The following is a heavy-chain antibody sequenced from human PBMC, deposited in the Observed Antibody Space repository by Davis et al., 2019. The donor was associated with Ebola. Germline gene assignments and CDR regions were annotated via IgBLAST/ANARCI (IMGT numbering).Heavy chain of an antibody. CDR3: AKDPGGHTGESDY. CDR1: GFTLSRNG. V-gene: IGHV3-30*02. J-gene: IGHJ4*02. Sequence: GESLKISCAASGFTLSRNGMHWVRQTPGKGLEWVAFIWFDGRNAHYIDSVKGRFTISRDNSKNTLYLQMNSLRPEDTAMYYCAKDPGGHTGESDYWGQGTLVIVSS. D-gene: IGHD2-8*02. CDR2: IWFDGRNA.